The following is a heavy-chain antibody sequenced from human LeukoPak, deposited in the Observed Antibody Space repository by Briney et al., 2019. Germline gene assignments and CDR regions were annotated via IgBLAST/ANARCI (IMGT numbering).Heavy chain of an antibody. Sequence: GGSLRLSCTASGFTFSSYAMSWVRQAPGKGPEWVASIKPDASVKYHADSVKGRSSISRDNANSSLYLQVNSLRAEDTAVYYCVRNWSGDYWGQGILVTVSS. CDR3: VRNWSGDY. CDR1: GFTFSSYA. D-gene: IGHD1-26*01. J-gene: IGHJ4*02. CDR2: IKPDASVK. V-gene: IGHV3-7*01.